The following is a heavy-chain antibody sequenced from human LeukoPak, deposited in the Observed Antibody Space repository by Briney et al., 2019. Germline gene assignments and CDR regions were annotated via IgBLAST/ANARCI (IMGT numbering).Heavy chain of an antibody. CDR1: GHPISSHCY. Sequence: SETLSLTCTVSGHPISSHCYWAWVRQSPGKGLEWIGSIHHTEATYYNPSLKSRVAISVDTSKNQFSLKLTSVTAADTAVYCCAKSDQWLLLLAYWGQGALVTVSS. D-gene: IGHD6-19*01. V-gene: IGHV4-38-2*02. CDR2: IHHTEAT. J-gene: IGHJ4*02. CDR3: AKSDQWLLLLAY.